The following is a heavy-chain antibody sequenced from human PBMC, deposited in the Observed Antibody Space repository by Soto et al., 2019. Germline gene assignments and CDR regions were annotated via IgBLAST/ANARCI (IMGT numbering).Heavy chain of an antibody. CDR2: LIPILGIA. CDR3: ASTLRRYYDILAGYSFDY. J-gene: IGHJ4*02. Sequence: QVQLGQSGAEVKKTGSSVKVSCKASGGTFSSYTISWVRQAPGQGLEWMGRLIPILGIANYAQKFQDRVTITADKSTSTAYMELSSLRSEDTAVYYCASTLRRYYDILAGYSFDYWGQGTLVTVSS. D-gene: IGHD3-9*01. CDR1: GGTFSSYT. V-gene: IGHV1-69*02.